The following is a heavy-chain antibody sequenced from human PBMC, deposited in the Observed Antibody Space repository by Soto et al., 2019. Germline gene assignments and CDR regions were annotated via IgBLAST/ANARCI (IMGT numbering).Heavy chain of an antibody. V-gene: IGHV3-49*04. CDR3: TRLLTGGFDEYSSSGGGDAFDI. Sequence: GGSLRLSCTASGFTFGDYAMSWVRQAPGKGLEWVGFIRSKAYGGTTEYAASVKGRFTISRDDSKSIAYLQMNSLKTEDTAVYYCTRLLTGGFDEYSSSGGGDAFDIWGQGTMVTVSS. CDR2: IRSKAYGGTT. J-gene: IGHJ3*02. D-gene: IGHD6-6*01. CDR1: GFTFGDYA.